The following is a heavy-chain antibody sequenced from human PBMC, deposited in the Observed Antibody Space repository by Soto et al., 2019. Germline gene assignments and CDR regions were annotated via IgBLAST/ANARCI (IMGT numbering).Heavy chain of an antibody. J-gene: IGHJ5*02. D-gene: IGHD2-8*01. CDR2: ISGSGGST. Sequence: PGGSLRLSCAASGFTFSSYAMSWVRQAPGRGLEWVSAISGSGGSTYYADSVKGRFTISRDNSKNTLYLQMNSLRAEDMAVYYCAKDPYCTDGVCYKYNWFDPWGQGTLVTVSS. CDR1: GFTFSSYA. CDR3: AKDPYCTDGVCYKYNWFDP. V-gene: IGHV3-23*01.